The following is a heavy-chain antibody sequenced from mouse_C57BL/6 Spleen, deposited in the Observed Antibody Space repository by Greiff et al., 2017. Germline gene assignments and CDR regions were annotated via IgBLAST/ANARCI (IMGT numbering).Heavy chain of an antibody. Sequence: EVQLQESGPGLVKPSQSLSLTCSVTGYSITSGYYWNWIRPFPGHKLEWMGYISYDGSNYYNPSLKNRNSFTRDTAKNQFFLKWNAETTEDTATNYCSRGDPVFADWGQGTLVTVSA. CDR1: GYSITSGYY. D-gene: IGHD3-3*01. CDR3: SRGDPVFAD. J-gene: IGHJ3*01. CDR2: ISYDGSN. V-gene: IGHV3-6*01.